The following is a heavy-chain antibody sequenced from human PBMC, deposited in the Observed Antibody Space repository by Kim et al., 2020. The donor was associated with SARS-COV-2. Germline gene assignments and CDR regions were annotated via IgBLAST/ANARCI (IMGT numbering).Heavy chain of an antibody. CDR3: ARQVVVAALGLNYYYGMHV. J-gene: IGHJ6*02. CDR2: IYYSGYT. D-gene: IGHD2-15*01. Sequence: SETLSLTCTVSGGSISSGGYYWSWIRQHPGKGLEWFGYIYYSGYTYYNPSLKSRVTISVDTSKHQFSLKLSSVTAADTAVYYCARQVVVAALGLNYYYGMHVGRRETSVTVSS. V-gene: IGHV4-31*03. CDR1: GGSISSGGYY.